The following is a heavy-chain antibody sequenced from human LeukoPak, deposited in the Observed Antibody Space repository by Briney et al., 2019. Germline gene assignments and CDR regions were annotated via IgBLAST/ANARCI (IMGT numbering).Heavy chain of an antibody. CDR3: ARGRPPHYDILTGHIIRGEGFDY. CDR2: ISSSGSTI. Sequence: GGSLRLSCAASGFTFSSYEMNWVRQAPGKGLEWVSYISSSGSTIYYADSVKGRFTISRDNAKNSLYLQMNSLSAEDTAVYYCARGRPPHYDILTGHIIRGEGFDYWGQGTLVTVSS. CDR1: GFTFSSYE. D-gene: IGHD3-9*01. V-gene: IGHV3-48*03. J-gene: IGHJ4*02.